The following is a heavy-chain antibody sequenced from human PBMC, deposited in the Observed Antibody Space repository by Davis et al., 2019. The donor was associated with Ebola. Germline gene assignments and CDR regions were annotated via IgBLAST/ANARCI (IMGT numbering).Heavy chain of an antibody. Sequence: SETLSLTCTVSGGSINSYYWSWIRQPPGKGLEWIGYIYYTGSTNYNPSLKSRLTISVDTSKNQFSLKLSSVTAADTAVYYCARGPLGYCSSTSCYIGYWYFDLWGRGTLVTVSS. CDR3: ARGPLGYCSSTSCYIGYWYFDL. V-gene: IGHV4-59*08. D-gene: IGHD2-2*02. CDR2: IYYTGST. J-gene: IGHJ2*01. CDR1: GGSINSYY.